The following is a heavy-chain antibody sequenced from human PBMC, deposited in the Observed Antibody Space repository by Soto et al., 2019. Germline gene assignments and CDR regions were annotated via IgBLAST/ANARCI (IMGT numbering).Heavy chain of an antibody. CDR3: ARDLSGLRVAELAVTLDY. Sequence: QVQLVQSGAEVKKPGASVKVSCKASGYTFTSYGISWVRQAPGQGLEWMGWISAYNGNTNYAQKLQGRVTMTTDKSTSTAYTGLRSRRSDATAVYYSARDLSGLRVAELAVTLDYGGQGTPVTVSS. CDR2: ISAYNGNT. D-gene: IGHD3-16*01. J-gene: IGHJ4*02. CDR1: GYTFTSYG. V-gene: IGHV1-18*01.